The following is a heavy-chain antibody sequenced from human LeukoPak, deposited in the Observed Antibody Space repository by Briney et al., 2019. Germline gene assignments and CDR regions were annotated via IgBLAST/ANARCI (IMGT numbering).Heavy chain of an antibody. V-gene: IGHV1-8*02. D-gene: IGHD6-6*01. Sequence: ASVKVSCKASGYTFTSYDINWVRQATGQGLEWMGWMNPNSGNTGYAQKFQGRVTMTRNTSISTAYMELSSLRSEDTAVYYCARSYSSSKHALDIWGQGTMVTVSS. CDR3: ARSYSSSKHALDI. CDR2: MNPNSGNT. CDR1: GYTFTSYD. J-gene: IGHJ3*02.